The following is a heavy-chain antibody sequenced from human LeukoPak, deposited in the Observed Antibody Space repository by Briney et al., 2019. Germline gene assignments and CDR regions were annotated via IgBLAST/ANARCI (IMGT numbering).Heavy chain of an antibody. V-gene: IGHV4-4*09. J-gene: IGHJ6*03. CDR3: AGGYYYYYYMDV. D-gene: IGHD4-23*01. CDR1: GGSISSYY. CDR2: IYTSGST. Sequence: SETLSLTCTVSGGSISSYYWSRIRQPPGKGLEWIGYIYTSGSTNYNPSLKSRVTISVDTSKNQFSLKLSSVTAADTAVYYCAGGYYYYYYMDVWGKGTTVTVSS.